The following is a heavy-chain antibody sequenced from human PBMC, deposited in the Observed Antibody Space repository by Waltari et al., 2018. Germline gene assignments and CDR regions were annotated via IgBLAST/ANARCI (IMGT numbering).Heavy chain of an antibody. J-gene: IGHJ3*02. D-gene: IGHD3-22*01. CDR1: GYRLHSYW. CDR2: IYPGDSDT. V-gene: IGHV5-51*01. Sequence: EVQLVPSGAEVKKPGESLKISCKGSGYRLHSYWIGWVRQMPGKGLEWMGIIYPGDSDTRYSPSFQGQVTISADKSISTAYLQWSSLKASDTAMYYCARPNYYDSSGYPSDAFDIWGQGTMVTVSS. CDR3: ARPNYYDSSGYPSDAFDI.